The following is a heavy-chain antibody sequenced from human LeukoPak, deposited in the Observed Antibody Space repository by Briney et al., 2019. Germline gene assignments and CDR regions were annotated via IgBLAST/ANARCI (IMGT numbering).Heavy chain of an antibody. Sequence: GGSLRLFCAASGFTFSTYIMHWVRQAPGKGLEWVAVMSYDGSNEYYADSVKGRFTISRDNSQSALYLQMNSLRTEDTAVYYCAGDFDYWGQGTLVTVSS. CDR2: MSYDGSNE. V-gene: IGHV3-30-3*01. CDR3: AGDFDY. CDR1: GFTFSTYI. J-gene: IGHJ4*02. D-gene: IGHD3-10*01.